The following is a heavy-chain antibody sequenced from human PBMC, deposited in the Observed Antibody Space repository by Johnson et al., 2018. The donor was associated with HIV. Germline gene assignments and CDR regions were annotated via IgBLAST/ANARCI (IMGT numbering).Heavy chain of an antibody. CDR1: GFTFSSYA. CDR3: ARDQTGVTTI. V-gene: IGHV3-23*04. Sequence: VQLVESGGGVVQPGGSLRLSCAASGFTFSSYAMSWVRQAPGKGLEWVSAISSSGSTIYYADSVKGRFTISRDNSKNTLYLQMNSLRAEDTAVYYCARDQTGVTTIWGQGTMVTVSS. D-gene: IGHD7-27*01. CDR2: ISSSGSTI. J-gene: IGHJ3*02.